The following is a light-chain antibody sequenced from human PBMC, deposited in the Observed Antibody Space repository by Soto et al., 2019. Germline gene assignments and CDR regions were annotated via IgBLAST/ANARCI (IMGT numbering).Light chain of an antibody. Sequence: EMVMTQSPATLSVSPGERVTLSCRASESVHRNLAWYQQKPGQGPSLLIYYASTRATGVPDRFTGSGSGTEFTLTISSQQSEDFGVYHCQHYSKWPRTFGPGNKVEIK. CDR1: ESVHRN. V-gene: IGKV3-15*01. CDR3: QHYSKWPRT. CDR2: YAS. J-gene: IGKJ3*01.